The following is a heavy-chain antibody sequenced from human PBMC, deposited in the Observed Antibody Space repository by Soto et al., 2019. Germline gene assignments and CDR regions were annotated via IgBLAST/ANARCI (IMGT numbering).Heavy chain of an antibody. Sequence: QVQLQESGPGLVKPAQTLYITCTVSGGSISSGGYYWSWIRQHPGKGLEWIGYIYYSGSTYYNPSLKRRVNISVDTSKNQFSLKLSSVTAADTAVYYCARGGIAAAAPPDYWGQGNLVTVYS. V-gene: IGHV4-31*03. CDR1: GGSISSGGYY. D-gene: IGHD6-13*01. CDR2: IYYSGST. CDR3: ARGGIAAAAPPDY. J-gene: IGHJ4*02.